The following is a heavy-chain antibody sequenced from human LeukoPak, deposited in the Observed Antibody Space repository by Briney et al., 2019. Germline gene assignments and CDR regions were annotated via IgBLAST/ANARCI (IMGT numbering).Heavy chain of an antibody. Sequence: RAGGSLRLSCAASGFTFSNYWMYWVRQAPGKGLVWVSRINTDGSSTSYVDSVKGRFTISRDNAKNTLYLQMNSLRAEDTAVYYCWVPATAGEADYWGQGTLVTVSS. D-gene: IGHD2-2*01. CDR2: INTDGSST. CDR3: WVPATAGEADY. J-gene: IGHJ4*02. V-gene: IGHV3-74*01. CDR1: GFTFSNYW.